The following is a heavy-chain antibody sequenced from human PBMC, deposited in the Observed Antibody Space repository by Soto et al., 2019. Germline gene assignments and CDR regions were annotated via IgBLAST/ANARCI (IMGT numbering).Heavy chain of an antibody. D-gene: IGHD2-2*02. CDR2: TYYRSKWYN. J-gene: IGHJ6*01. CDR3: ASVTRTYIRKSCYRYYYGMDV. CDR1: GDSVSSNSAA. Sequence: SQTLSLTCAISGDSVSSNSAAWNWIRQSPSRGLEWLGRTYYRSKWYNDYAVSVKSRITINPDTSKNQFSLKLSSVTAADTAVYYCASVTRTYIRKSCYRYYYGMDV. V-gene: IGHV6-1*01.